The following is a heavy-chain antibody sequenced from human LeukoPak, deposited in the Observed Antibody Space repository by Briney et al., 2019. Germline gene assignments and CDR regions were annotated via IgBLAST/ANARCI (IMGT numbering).Heavy chain of an antibody. CDR3: ARLASEGTFDY. Sequence: GESLKISCKGSGYSFISYWIGWVRQMPGKGLEWMGIIYPPDSDTRYSPSFQGQVTISADKSISTAYLQWSSLEASDTAMYYCARLASEGTFDYWGQGTLVTVSS. CDR2: IYPPDSDT. CDR1: GYSFISYW. D-gene: IGHD1-1*01. J-gene: IGHJ4*02. V-gene: IGHV5-51*01.